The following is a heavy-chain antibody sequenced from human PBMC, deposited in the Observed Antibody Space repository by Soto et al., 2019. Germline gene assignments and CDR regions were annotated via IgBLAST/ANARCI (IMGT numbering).Heavy chain of an antibody. CDR2: ISGSGDGT. CDR1: GFMFSSYA. D-gene: IGHD3-10*01. CDR3: AKPLFPSSGSYPGWFVP. V-gene: IGHV3-23*01. J-gene: IGHJ5*02. Sequence: GGSLRLSCAASGFMFSSYAMSWVRQAPGKGLGWVSVISGSGDGTYYSDCVKGRFTISRNNFKDTIYLQLNGLRAAATAVYYCAKPLFPSSGSYPGWFVPWGQATQVTVSS.